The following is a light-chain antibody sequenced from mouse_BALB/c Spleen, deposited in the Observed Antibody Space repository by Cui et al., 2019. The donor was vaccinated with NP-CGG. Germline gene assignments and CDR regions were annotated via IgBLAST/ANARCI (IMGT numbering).Light chain of an antibody. CDR1: TGAVTTSNY. J-gene: IGLJ1*01. Sequence: QSVVTQESVLTISPGETVTLTCRSSTGAVTTSNYTNWVQEKPDHLFTGLIGGTNNRTPGVPARFSGSLIGDKAALTITGAQTEDEAIYFCALWYSNHWVFGGGTKLTVL. V-gene: IGLV1*01. CDR3: ALWYSNHWV. CDR2: GTN.